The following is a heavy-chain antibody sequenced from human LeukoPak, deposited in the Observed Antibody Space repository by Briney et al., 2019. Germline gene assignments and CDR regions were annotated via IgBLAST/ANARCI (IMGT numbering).Heavy chain of an antibody. CDR3: ARDQIGRLGDYYDSSGPYPLDY. CDR2: ISSSSSTI. CDR1: GFTFSSYS. D-gene: IGHD3-22*01. V-gene: IGHV3-48*01. J-gene: IGHJ4*02. Sequence: GGSLRLSCEASGFTFSSYSMNWVRQAPGKGLEWVSYISSSSSTIYYADSVKGRFTISRDNSKNTLYLQMNSLRAEDTAVYYCARDQIGRLGDYYDSSGPYPLDYWGQGTLVTVSS.